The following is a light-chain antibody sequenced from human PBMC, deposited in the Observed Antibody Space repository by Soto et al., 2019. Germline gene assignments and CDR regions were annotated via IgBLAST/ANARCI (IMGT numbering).Light chain of an antibody. Sequence: EILLTQSPATLPVSPGERATLSCRASQSVGSNLAWFQQKPGQAPRLLIYGSSTRATGVPARFSGSGSGADFTLTISSLEPEDSAVYYCQQRHMWPITFGQGTRLEIK. CDR3: QQRHMWPIT. CDR2: GSS. V-gene: IGKV3-15*01. J-gene: IGKJ5*01. CDR1: QSVGSN.